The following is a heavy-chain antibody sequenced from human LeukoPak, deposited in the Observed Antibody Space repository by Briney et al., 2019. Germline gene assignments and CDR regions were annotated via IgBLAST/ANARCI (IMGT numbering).Heavy chain of an antibody. D-gene: IGHD5-24*01. CDR1: GFTFSSYS. J-gene: IGHJ4*02. CDR3: ARDFSMATIPGY. CDR2: ISSSSSTI. V-gene: IGHV3-48*01. Sequence: GGSLRLSCAASGFTFSSYSMNWVRQAPGKGLEWVSSISSSSSTIYYADSVKGRFTISRDNAKTSLYLQMNSLRAEDTAVYYCARDFSMATIPGYWGQGTLVTVSS.